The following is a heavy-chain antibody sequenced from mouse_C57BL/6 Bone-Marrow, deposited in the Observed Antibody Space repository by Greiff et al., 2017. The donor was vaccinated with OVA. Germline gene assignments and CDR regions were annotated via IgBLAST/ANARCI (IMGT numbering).Heavy chain of an antibody. V-gene: IGHV1-81*01. J-gene: IGHJ2*01. CDR1: GYTFTSYG. CDR3: ARGVAYDSNYDY. D-gene: IGHD2-5*01. Sequence: VQLLESGAELARPGASVTLSCKASGYTFTSYGISWVQQRTGQGLEWIGEIYTRSGNTYYYAKFKGKAKLTAYKTSSTAYMELRSLTSEDSAVNFSARGVAYDSNYDYWGQGTTLTVSS. CDR2: IYTRSGNT.